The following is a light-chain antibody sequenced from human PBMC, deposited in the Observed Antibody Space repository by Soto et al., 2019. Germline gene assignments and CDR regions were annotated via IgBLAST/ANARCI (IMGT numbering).Light chain of an antibody. CDR2: DND. Sequence: QSVLTQPPSVSAAPGQKVTMSCSGGSSNIGNYYVSWHQQLPGTTPKLLIYDNDKRPSGIPARLSGAKYGTSATLGITRLQPAEEADYYYGTCDNSLSILVFGTGTKLTVL. CDR3: GTCDNSLSILV. CDR1: SSNIGNYY. V-gene: IGLV1-51*02. J-gene: IGLJ1*01.